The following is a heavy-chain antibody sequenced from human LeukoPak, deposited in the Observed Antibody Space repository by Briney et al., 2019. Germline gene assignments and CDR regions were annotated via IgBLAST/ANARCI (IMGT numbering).Heavy chain of an antibody. Sequence: AGGSLRLSCAASGFTFSSYAMHWVRQAPGKGLEWVAVISYDGSNKYYADSVKGRFTISRDNSKNTLYLQMNSLRAEDTAVYYCARDGGLRRDSYNADSFFDYWGQGTLVTVSS. CDR2: ISYDGSNK. V-gene: IGHV3-30-3*01. CDR3: ARDGGLRRDSYNADSFFDY. CDR1: GFTFSSYA. D-gene: IGHD1-26*01. J-gene: IGHJ4*02.